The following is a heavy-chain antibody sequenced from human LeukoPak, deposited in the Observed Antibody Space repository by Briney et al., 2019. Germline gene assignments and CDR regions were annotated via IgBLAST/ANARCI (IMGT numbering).Heavy chain of an antibody. CDR1: GFTFSSYA. J-gene: IGHJ2*01. Sequence: GGSLRLSCAASGFTFSSYAMSWVRQAPGKGLEWVSAISGSGGSTYYADSVKGRFTISRDNSKNTLYLQMNSLRAEDTAVYYCAKVDSSSWCYWYFDLWGRGTLATVSS. CDR3: AKVDSSSWCYWYFDL. CDR2: ISGSGGST. V-gene: IGHV3-23*01. D-gene: IGHD6-13*01.